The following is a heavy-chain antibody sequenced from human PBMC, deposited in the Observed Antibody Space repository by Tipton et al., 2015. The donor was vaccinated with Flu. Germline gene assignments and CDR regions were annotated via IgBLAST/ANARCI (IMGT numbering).Heavy chain of an antibody. J-gene: IGHJ5*02. CDR1: GFPFDDHG. D-gene: IGHD3-16*01. CDR2: VTWNSGSV. Sequence: SLRLSCAASGFPFDDHGMHWVRQRPGKGLEWVAGVTWNSGSVTYADSVKGRYTIARDNAKNSLYLQMNSLRADDTALYYCVRFAGGSWGQGTLVTASS. CDR3: VRFAGGS. V-gene: IGHV3-9*01.